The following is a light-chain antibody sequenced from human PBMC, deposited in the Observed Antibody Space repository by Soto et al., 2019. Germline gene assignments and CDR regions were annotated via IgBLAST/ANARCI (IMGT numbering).Light chain of an antibody. Sequence: DFVMTQSPLSLPVTLGQPSSISCRSSQSLVYSDGNTYLNWFQQRPGQSPRRLIYQVSNRDSGVPERFRGSGSGTDFTLKISRVAAEDVGVYYCMQGTHWPPTFGQGTKVDIK. CDR3: MQGTHWPPT. CDR2: QVS. J-gene: IGKJ1*01. V-gene: IGKV2-30*01. CDR1: QSLVYSDGNTY.